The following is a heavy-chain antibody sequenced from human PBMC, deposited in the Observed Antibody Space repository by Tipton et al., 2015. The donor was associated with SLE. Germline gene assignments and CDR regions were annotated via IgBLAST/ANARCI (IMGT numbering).Heavy chain of an antibody. V-gene: IGHV4-38-2*02. CDR1: GGSFSGYY. J-gene: IGHJ4*02. CDR3: AREPALRIVVAPRYFDY. Sequence: GLVKPSETLSLTCAVYGGSFSGYYWGWIRQPPGKGLEWIGSIYHSGGTYYNPSLKSRVTISVDTSKNQFSLKLSSVTAADTAVYYCAREPALRIVVAPRYFDYWGQGTLVTVSS. D-gene: IGHD1-26*01. CDR2: IYHSGGT.